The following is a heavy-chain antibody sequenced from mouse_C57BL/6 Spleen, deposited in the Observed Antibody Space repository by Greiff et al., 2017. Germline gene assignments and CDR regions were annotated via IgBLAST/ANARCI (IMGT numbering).Heavy chain of an antibody. D-gene: IGHD4-1*01. V-gene: IGHV5-9*01. CDR2: ISGGGGNT. Sequence: DVKLVESGGGLVKPGGSLKLSCAASGFTFSSYTMSWVRQTPEKRLEWVATISGGGGNTYYPDSVKGRFTISRDNAKNTLYLQMSSLRSEDTALYYCASLTGKGFAYWGQGTLVTVSA. J-gene: IGHJ3*01. CDR3: ASLTGKGFAY. CDR1: GFTFSSYT.